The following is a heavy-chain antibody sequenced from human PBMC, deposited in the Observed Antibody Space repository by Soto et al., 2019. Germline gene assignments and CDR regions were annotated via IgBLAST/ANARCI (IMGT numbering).Heavy chain of an antibody. V-gene: IGHV3-15*07. CDR2: IKSKTDGGTT. D-gene: IGHD3-10*01. J-gene: IGHJ4*02. Sequence: PGGSLRLSCAASGFTFSNAWMNWVRQAPGKGLEWVGRIKSKTDGGTTDYAAPVKGRFTISRDDSKNTLYLQMNSLKTEDTAVYYCTSDSPYGSGSYYSYFDYWGQGTLATAPQ. CDR1: GFTFSNAW. CDR3: TSDSPYGSGSYYSYFDY.